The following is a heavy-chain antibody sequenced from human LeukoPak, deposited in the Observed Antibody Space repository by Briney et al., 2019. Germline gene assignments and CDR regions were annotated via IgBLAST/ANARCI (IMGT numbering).Heavy chain of an antibody. J-gene: IGHJ4*02. V-gene: IGHV3-48*03. CDR1: GFTFSSYE. CDR2: ISSSGSTI. D-gene: IGHD6-13*01. CDR3: ARESSTWYFDY. Sequence: GGSLRLSCAASGFTFSSYEMNWVRQAPGKGLEWVSYISSSGSTIYYADSVKGRFTISRDNAKNSLYLQMNSLRAEDTAVYYCARESSTWYFDYWGQGTQVTVSS.